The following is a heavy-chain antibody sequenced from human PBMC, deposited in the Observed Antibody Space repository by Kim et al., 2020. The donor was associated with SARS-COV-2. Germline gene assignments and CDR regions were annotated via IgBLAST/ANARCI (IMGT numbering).Heavy chain of an antibody. D-gene: IGHD3-10*01. V-gene: IGHV3-33*05. J-gene: IGHJ6*02. CDR3: ASIMVRGVIWVGSDGMDV. CDR1: GFTFSSYG. CDR2: ISYDGSNK. Sequence: GGSLRLSCAASGFTFSSYGMHWVRQAPGKGLEWVAVISYDGSNKYYADSVKGRFTISRDNSKNTLYLQMNSLRAEDTAVYYCASIMVRGVIWVGSDGMDVWGQGTTVTVSS.